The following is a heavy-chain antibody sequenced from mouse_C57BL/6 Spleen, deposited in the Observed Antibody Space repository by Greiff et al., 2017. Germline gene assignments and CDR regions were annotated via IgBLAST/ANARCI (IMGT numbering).Heavy chain of an antibody. D-gene: IGHD4-1*01. V-gene: IGHV1-64*01. CDR1: GYTFTSYW. Sequence: QVQLQQPGAELVKPGASVKLSCKASGYTFTSYWMHWVKQRPGQGLEWIGMIHTNSGSTNYNEKFKSKATLTVDKSSSTAYMQLSSLTSEDSAVYYCARVAGTGYFDVWGTGTTVTVSS. J-gene: IGHJ1*03. CDR2: IHTNSGST. CDR3: ARVAGTGYFDV.